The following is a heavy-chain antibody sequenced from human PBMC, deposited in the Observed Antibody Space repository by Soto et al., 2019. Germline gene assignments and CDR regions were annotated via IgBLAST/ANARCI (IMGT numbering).Heavy chain of an antibody. CDR3: ARVPNIVVVPAAIGGAFDI. Sequence: SETLSLTCAVYGGSFSGYYWSWIRQPPGKGLEWIGEINHSGSTNYNPSLKSRVTISVDTSKNQFSLKLSSVTAADTAVYYCARVPNIVVVPAAIGGAFDIWGQGTMVTVSS. CDR2: INHSGST. CDR1: GGSFSGYY. V-gene: IGHV4-34*01. J-gene: IGHJ3*02. D-gene: IGHD2-2*01.